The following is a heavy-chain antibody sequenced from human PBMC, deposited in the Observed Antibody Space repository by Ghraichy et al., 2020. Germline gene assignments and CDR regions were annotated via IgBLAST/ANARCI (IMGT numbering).Heavy chain of an antibody. D-gene: IGHD3-9*01. Sequence: SGPTLVKPTQTLTLTCTFSGFSGSTSGAGMGWIRQPPGKAPEWLALIYWNDDKRYSPFLMSRVTITKDTSRNQVVLTMTNVDPVDTATYYCAHVRTFYDPLSGEHPNFHYWGQGAPVTVSS. CDR1: GFSGSTSGAG. CDR2: IYWNDDK. V-gene: IGHV2-5*01. J-gene: IGHJ4*02. CDR3: AHVRTFYDPLSGEHPNFHY.